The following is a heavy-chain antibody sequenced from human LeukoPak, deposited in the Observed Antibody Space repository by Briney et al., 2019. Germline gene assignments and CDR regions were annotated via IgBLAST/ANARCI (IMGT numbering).Heavy chain of an antibody. CDR3: AIEKTWYDSSAYFDY. CDR1: GFTFSSYD. Sequence: GGSLRLSCAASGFTFSSYDMSRVRQAPGKGLEWVSSISGSGDGTYYADSVKGRFTISRDSSKNTLYLQMKSLRAVDTAVYYCAIEKTWYDSSAYFDYWGQGTLVTVSS. D-gene: IGHD3-22*01. J-gene: IGHJ4*02. CDR2: ISGSGDGT. V-gene: IGHV3-23*01.